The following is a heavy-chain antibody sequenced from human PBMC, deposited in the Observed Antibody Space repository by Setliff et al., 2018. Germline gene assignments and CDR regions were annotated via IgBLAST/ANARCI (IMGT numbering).Heavy chain of an antibody. CDR3: ARLAGNYYGMDV. Sequence: LRLSCAASGFTFSSYWMHWVRQAPGKGLVWVSRINSDGSSTSYADSVKGRFTISRDNAKNTLYLQMNSLRAEDTAVYYCARLAGNYYGMDVWGQGTTVTVSS. J-gene: IGHJ6*02. D-gene: IGHD3-10*01. CDR2: INSDGSST. CDR1: GFTFSSYW. V-gene: IGHV3-74*01.